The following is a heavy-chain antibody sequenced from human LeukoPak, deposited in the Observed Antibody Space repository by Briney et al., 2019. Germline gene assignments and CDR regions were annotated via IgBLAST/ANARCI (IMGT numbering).Heavy chain of an antibody. V-gene: IGHV4-38-2*02. J-gene: IGHJ3*02. Sequence: SETLSLTCTVSGYSISSGYYWGWIRQSPGKGLEWIGSIYHSGSTYYNPSLKSRVTISVDTSKNQFSLKLSSVTAADTAVYYCARRVGGAFDIWGQGTMVTVSS. CDR3: ARRVGGAFDI. CDR2: IYHSGST. D-gene: IGHD3-3*01. CDR1: GYSISSGYY.